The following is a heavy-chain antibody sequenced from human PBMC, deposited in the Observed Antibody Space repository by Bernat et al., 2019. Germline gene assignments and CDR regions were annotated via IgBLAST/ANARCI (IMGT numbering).Heavy chain of an antibody. D-gene: IGHD4-17*01. CDR1: GDSISSGGYS. Sequence: QLQLQESGSGLVKPSQTLSLTCAVSGDSISSGGYSWNWIRQPPGKGPEWIGYIFHSGATYFNPSLKSRVSMSVDRSRNQFFLKLTSVTAADTAVYYCAREDYEGLFDFWGQGTLVTVS. V-gene: IGHV4-30-2*01. J-gene: IGHJ4*02. CDR3: AREDYEGLFDF. CDR2: IFHSGAT.